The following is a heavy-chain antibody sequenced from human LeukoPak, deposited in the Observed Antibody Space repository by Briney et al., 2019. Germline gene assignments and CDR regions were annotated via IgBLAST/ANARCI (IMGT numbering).Heavy chain of an antibody. CDR1: GFTFSTYV. V-gene: IGHV3-23*01. Sequence: GGSLRLSCAASGFTFSTYVMSWVRQAPGKGLEWVSAISGSGGSTYYADSVKGRFTISRDNSKNTLYLQMNSLRAEDTAVYYCAKKAGYGMVGMDVWGQGTTVTVSS. D-gene: IGHD2-8*01. CDR2: ISGSGGST. CDR3: AKKAGYGMVGMDV. J-gene: IGHJ6*02.